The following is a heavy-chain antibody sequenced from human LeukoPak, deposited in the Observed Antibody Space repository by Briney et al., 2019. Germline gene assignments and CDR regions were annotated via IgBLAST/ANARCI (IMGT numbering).Heavy chain of an antibody. CDR3: ARTVIRNYNWFDP. V-gene: IGHV4-61*01. Sequence: SETLSLTCTVSGVSVNSGSYFWSWFRQPPGKRLEWIGYIQNSATTNYNPSLESRVAIFVDSSKDQFSLRVTSVTAADTAVYYCARTVIRNYNWFDPWGQGTLVTVSS. J-gene: IGHJ5*02. CDR1: GVSVNSGSYF. D-gene: IGHD2-21*01. CDR2: IQNSATT.